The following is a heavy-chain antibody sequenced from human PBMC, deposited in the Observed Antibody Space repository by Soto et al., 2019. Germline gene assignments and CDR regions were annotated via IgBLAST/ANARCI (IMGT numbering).Heavy chain of an antibody. CDR2: IYYSGST. CDR1: GGSISSGGYY. J-gene: IGHJ4*02. V-gene: IGHV4-31*03. D-gene: IGHD3-22*01. CDR3: ALSTYYYDSSGYYPSYYFDY. Sequence: SETLSLTCTVSGGSISSGGYYWSWIRQHPGKGLEWIGYIYYSGSTYYNPSLKSRVTISVDTSKNQFSLKLSSVTAADTAVYYCALSTYYYDSSGYYPSYYFDYWGQGTLVTVSS.